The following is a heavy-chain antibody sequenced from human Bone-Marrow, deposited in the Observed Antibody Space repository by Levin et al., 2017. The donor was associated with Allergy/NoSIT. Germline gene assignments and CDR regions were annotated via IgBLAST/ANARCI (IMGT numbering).Heavy chain of an antibody. CDR1: GFSLSTSGVG. V-gene: IGHV2-5*02. J-gene: IGHJ4*02. Sequence: SGPTLVKPTQTLTLTCTFSGFSLSTSGVGVGWIRQPPGKALEWLALIYWDDDKRYSPSLKSRLTITKDTSKNQVVLTMTNMDPVDTATYYCAHSWVSLGSRGRSEPLGYWGQGTLVTVSS. CDR3: AHSWVSLGSRGRSEPLGY. CDR2: IYWDDDK. D-gene: IGHD6-13*01.